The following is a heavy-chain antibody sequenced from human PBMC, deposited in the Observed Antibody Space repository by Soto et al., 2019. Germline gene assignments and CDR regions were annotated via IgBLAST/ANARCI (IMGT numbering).Heavy chain of an antibody. Sequence: GGSLRLSCAASGFTFKSYAMSWVRQAPGKGLEWVSTISGTGGSTYYPDSVKGRFTISRDNSKNTVYLQMNSLRAEDAAVYYCAKEMTSGYYLFDYWGQGTLVTVSS. CDR3: AKEMTSGYYLFDY. V-gene: IGHV3-23*01. J-gene: IGHJ4*02. D-gene: IGHD3-22*01. CDR1: GFTFKSYA. CDR2: ISGTGGST.